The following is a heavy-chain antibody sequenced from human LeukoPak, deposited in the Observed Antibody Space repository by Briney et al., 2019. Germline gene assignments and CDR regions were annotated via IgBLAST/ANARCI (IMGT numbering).Heavy chain of an antibody. CDR3: AREGCAY. Sequence: PGGSLRLSCAAPEFSFSAYWMIWVRQAPGKGLEWVANIMQDGSEKYYVDSVKGRFTISRDNAKNSLYLQLNSLRAEDTAVYYCAREGCAYWGQGTLVTVSS. V-gene: IGHV3-7*01. D-gene: IGHD2-8*01. CDR1: EFSFSAYW. J-gene: IGHJ4*02. CDR2: IMQDGSEK.